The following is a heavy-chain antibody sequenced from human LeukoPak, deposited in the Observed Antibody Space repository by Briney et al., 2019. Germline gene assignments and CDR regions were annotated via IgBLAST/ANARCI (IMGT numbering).Heavy chain of an antibody. CDR3: AKARSFWAPFDY. D-gene: IGHD1-26*01. J-gene: IGHJ4*02. CDR2: ISGSGDST. CDR1: GFTFSSYA. Sequence: PGRSLRLSCAASGFTFSSYAMSWVRQAPGKGLEWVSAISGSGDSTYYADSVKGRFTISRDNSKNTQSLQMNSLRVEDTAVYYCAKARSFWAPFDYWGQGSLVTVSS. V-gene: IGHV3-23*01.